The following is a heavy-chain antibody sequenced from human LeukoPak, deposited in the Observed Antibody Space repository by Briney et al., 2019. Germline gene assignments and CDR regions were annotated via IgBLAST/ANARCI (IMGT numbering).Heavy chain of an antibody. CDR1: GFPFSSYS. Sequence: PGGSLRLSCAASGFPFSSYSMNWVRQAPGKGLEWVSSISSSSSYIYYADSVKGRFTISRDNAKNSLYLQMNSLRAEDTAVYYCARVQTETYSSSPWVFDIWGQGTMVTVSS. CDR3: ARVQTETYSSSPWVFDI. J-gene: IGHJ3*02. CDR2: ISSSSSYI. V-gene: IGHV3-21*01. D-gene: IGHD6-6*01.